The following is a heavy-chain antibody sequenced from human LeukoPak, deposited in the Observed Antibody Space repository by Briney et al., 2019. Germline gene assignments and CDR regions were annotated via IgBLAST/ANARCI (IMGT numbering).Heavy chain of an antibody. D-gene: IGHD2-2*01. CDR2: IYYGGST. CDR3: ARDAGHQLSRRNYYAMDV. V-gene: IGHV4-39*07. CDR1: GGSISSSSYY. Sequence: SETLSLTCTVSGGSISSSSYYWGWIRQPPGKGLEWIGSIYYGGSTYYNSSLKSRVTISVDTSKNQFSLRVSSVTAADTAVYYCARDAGHQLSRRNYYAMDVWGQGTTVTVSS. J-gene: IGHJ6*02.